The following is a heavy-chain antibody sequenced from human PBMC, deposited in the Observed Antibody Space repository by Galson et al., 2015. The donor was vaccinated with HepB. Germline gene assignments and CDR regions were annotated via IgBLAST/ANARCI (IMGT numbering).Heavy chain of an antibody. V-gene: IGHV3-30*09. J-gene: IGHJ4*02. CDR1: GFNFNDYA. CDR3: AKDVYSWGAVGTIDY. D-gene: IGHD6-13*01. CDR2: ISPGGSYS. Sequence: SLRLSCAASGFNFNDYAMHWVRQAPGKGLEWLAAISPGGSYSPYAASVKGRFAISSDNSDNTLSLQMNRLRPEDTAIYYCAKDVYSWGAVGTIDYWGRGSPVTVSS.